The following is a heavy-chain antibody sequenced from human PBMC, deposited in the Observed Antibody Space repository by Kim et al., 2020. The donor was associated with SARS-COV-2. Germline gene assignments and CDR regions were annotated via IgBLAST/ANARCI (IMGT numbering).Heavy chain of an antibody. D-gene: IGHD3-10*01. CDR1: GGTFSSYA. Sequence: SVKVSCKASGGTFSSYAISWVRQAPGQGLEWMGGIIPIFGTANYAQKFQGRVTITADESTSTAYMELSSLRSEDTAVYYCASEITMVRGVMNHWGQGTLVTVSS. J-gene: IGHJ5*02. CDR2: IIPIFGTA. CDR3: ASEITMVRGVMNH. V-gene: IGHV1-69*13.